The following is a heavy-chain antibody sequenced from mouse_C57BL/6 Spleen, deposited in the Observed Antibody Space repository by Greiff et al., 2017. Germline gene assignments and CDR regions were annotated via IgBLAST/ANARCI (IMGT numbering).Heavy chain of an antibody. CDR2: FYPGDGDT. CDR3: ARSITTVVATNFDY. J-gene: IGHJ2*01. D-gene: IGHD1-1*01. CDR1: GYAFSSYW. V-gene: IGHV1-80*01. Sequence: QVQLQQSGAELVKPGPSVTISCTASGYAFSSYWMTWVKQRLGKGLEWIGQFYPGDGDTNYNGKFKGPATLTADKSSSPAYMQLSSLTSEDSAVYFWARSITTVVATNFDYWGQGTTLTVSS.